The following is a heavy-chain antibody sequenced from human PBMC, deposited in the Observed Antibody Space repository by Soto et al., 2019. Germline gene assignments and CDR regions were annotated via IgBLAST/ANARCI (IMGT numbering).Heavy chain of an antibody. V-gene: IGHV3-23*01. J-gene: IGHJ5*02. Sequence: EVQLLESGGGLVQPEGSIRLSCAASGFTWNTYIMGWVRQAPGKGMEGVAASSGSCGNTYYADAVKGRFTVSRDNSKSTLYLQLNSLRAEDTAVYFCTKDRPWAAGNSHSYPSWGQGNLVTLSS. CDR3: TKDRPWAAGNSHSYPS. CDR1: GFTWNTYI. CDR2: SSGSCGNT. D-gene: IGHD3-16*02.